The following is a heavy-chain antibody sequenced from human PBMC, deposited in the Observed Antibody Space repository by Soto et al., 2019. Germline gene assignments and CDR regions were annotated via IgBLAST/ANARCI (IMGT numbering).Heavy chain of an antibody. CDR3: AREGIAVAGPEGFAY. V-gene: IGHV6-1*01. J-gene: IGHJ4*02. CDR1: GDSVSSNSAA. Sequence: QVQLQQSGPGLVKPSQTLSLTCAISGDSVSSNSAAWNWIRQSPSRVLEWLGRTYYRSKWYNGYAVSVKSRITINQDTSKNQFSLQLNSVTPEVTAVYYCAREGIAVAGPEGFAYWGQGTLVTVSS. D-gene: IGHD6-19*01. CDR2: TYYRSKWYN.